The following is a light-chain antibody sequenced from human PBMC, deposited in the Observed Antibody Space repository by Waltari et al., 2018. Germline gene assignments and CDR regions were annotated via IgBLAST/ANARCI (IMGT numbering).Light chain of an antibody. V-gene: IGLV1-47*01. CDR1: NTNIGINY. J-gene: IGLJ3*02. Sequence: QSVLTQTPSASGTPGQRVTISCSGGNTNIGINYVYWYQQLSGTAPRLVICKNNQRPSGVPDRFSGSKSGTSASLAISGLRSEDEADYYCTVWDASPSSWVFGGGTKLTVL. CDR3: TVWDASPSSWV. CDR2: KNN.